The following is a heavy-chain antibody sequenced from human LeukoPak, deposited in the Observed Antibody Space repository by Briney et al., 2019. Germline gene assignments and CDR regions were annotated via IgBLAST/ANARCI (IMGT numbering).Heavy chain of an antibody. CDR3: AREAYCGGDCYSGFDY. CDR1: GGSTSSYY. CDR2: IYYTGYT. Sequence: SETLSLTCTVSGGSTSSYYWNWIRQPPGKGLEWIGYIYYTGYTNYNPSLKSRVTISVGTSKKQFSLKLNSVTAADTAVYYCAREAYCGGDCYSGFDYWGQGTLVTVSS. D-gene: IGHD2-21*02. J-gene: IGHJ4*02. V-gene: IGHV4-59*01.